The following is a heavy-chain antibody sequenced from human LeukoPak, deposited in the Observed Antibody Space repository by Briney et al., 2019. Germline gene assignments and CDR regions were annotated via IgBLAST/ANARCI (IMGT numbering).Heavy chain of an antibody. D-gene: IGHD2-8*01. V-gene: IGHV1-2*02. CDR1: GYTFTGSY. J-gene: IGHJ4*02. CDR2: INPNSGGT. Sequence: ASVKVSCKASGYTFTGSYIHWMRQAPGQGLEWMGWINPNSGGTKYAQKFQGRVTVTRDTSTSTAYPELSGLRADDTAVYYCARVAYCTKGVCINFDLWGQGTLVTVSS. CDR3: ARVAYCTKGVCINFDL.